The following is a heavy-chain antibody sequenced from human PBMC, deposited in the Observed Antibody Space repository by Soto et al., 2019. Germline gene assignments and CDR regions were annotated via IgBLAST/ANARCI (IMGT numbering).Heavy chain of an antibody. CDR1: GGSISSGDYY. J-gene: IGHJ6*02. V-gene: IGHV4-30-4*01. Sequence: PSETLSLTCIVSGGSISSGDYYWSWIRQPPGKGLEWIGYIYYSGSTYYNPSLKSRVTISVDTSKNQFSLKLSSVTAADTAVYYCARGEELPGFYYYYYGTDVWGQGTTVTVSS. D-gene: IGHD1-26*01. CDR3: ARGEELPGFYYYYYGTDV. CDR2: IYYSGST.